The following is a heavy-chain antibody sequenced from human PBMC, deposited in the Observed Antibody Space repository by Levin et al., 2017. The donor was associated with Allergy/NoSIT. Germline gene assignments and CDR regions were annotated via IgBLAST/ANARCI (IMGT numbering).Heavy chain of an antibody. CDR3: ARSNDFWREVYYYYYGMDG. CDR1: GFTFSSYS. CDR2: ISSSSSTI. Sequence: GGSLRLSCAASGFTFSSYSMNWVRQAPGKGLEWVSYISSSSSTIYYADSVKGRFTISRDNAKNSLYLQMNSLRAEDTAVYYCARSNDFWREVYYYYYGMDGWGQGTTVTVSS. D-gene: IGHD3-3*01. J-gene: IGHJ6*02. V-gene: IGHV3-48*01.